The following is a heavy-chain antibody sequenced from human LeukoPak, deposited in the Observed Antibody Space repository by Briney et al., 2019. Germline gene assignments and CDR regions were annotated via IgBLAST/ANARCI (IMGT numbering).Heavy chain of an antibody. Sequence: ASVKVSCKASGYTFTTYDINWVRQATGQGLEWMGRMNPNSGNTGYAQKFQGRVTMTRNTSISTAYMELSSLRSEDTAVYYCAKQGGLAVAVRRDLYYFDYWGQGILVTVSS. CDR2: MNPNSGNT. D-gene: IGHD6-19*01. V-gene: IGHV1-8*01. CDR1: GYTFTTYD. CDR3: AKQGGLAVAVRRDLYYFDY. J-gene: IGHJ4*02.